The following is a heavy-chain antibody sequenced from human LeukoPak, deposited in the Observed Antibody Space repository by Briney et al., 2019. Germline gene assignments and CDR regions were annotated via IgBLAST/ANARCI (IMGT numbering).Heavy chain of an antibody. D-gene: IGHD5-18*01. Sequence: SETLSLTCTVSGGSIRSYYWSWIRQPPGKGLEWIGYIYYSGSTNYNPSLKSRVTISVDTSKNQFSLKLSSVTAADTAVYYCARDGRGYSYGLDYWGQGTLVTVSS. J-gene: IGHJ4*02. CDR1: GGSIRSYY. V-gene: IGHV4-59*01. CDR3: ARDGRGYSYGLDY. CDR2: IYYSGST.